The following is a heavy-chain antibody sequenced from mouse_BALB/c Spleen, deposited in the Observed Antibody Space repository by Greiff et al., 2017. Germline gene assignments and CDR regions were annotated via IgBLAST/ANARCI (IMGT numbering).Heavy chain of an antibody. J-gene: IGHJ3*01. CDR3: ASPLYYDYDPAWFAY. Sequence: VQLQQSGAELVKPGASVKLSCTASGFNIKDTYMHWVKQRPEQGLEWIGRIDPANDNTKYDPKFQGKATITADTSSNTAYLQLSSLTSEDTAVYYCASPLYYDYDPAWFAYWGQGTLVTVSA. CDR1: GFNIKDTY. V-gene: IGHV14-3*02. CDR2: IDPANDNT. D-gene: IGHD2-4*01.